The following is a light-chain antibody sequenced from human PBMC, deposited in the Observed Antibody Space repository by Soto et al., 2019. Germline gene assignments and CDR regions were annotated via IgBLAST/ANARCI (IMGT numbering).Light chain of an antibody. CDR3: SSYTSVSLI. Sequence: QSALTQPASVSGSPGQSITISCTGTSGDIGAYNYVSWYQQHPGKAPKLMIYDVTARPSGVSNRFSGSTSGNTASLTISGLQAEDEADYYCSSYTSVSLIFGGGTKLTVL. CDR2: DVT. CDR1: SGDIGAYNY. V-gene: IGLV2-14*01. J-gene: IGLJ2*01.